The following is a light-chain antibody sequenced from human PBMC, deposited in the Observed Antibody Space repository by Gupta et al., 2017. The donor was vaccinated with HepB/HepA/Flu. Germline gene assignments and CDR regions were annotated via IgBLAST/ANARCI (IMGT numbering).Light chain of an antibody. CDR1: NIRSKS. V-gene: IGLV3-21*04. CDR3: QVWDSSSDHPWV. CDR2: YDS. Sequence: SYVLTQPPSVSVAPGKTARITCGGNNIRSKSVHWYQQKPGQAPVLVIYYDSDRPSGIPERFSGSNTGNTATLTISRVEAGDEADYYCQVWDSSSDHPWVFGGGTKLTVL. J-gene: IGLJ3*02.